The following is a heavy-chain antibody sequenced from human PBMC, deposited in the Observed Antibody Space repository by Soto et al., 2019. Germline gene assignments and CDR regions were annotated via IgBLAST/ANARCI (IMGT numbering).Heavy chain of an antibody. CDR1: GFTFGDYA. CDR2: ISWHSGSI. CDR3: AKGHQILVYNWFEA. J-gene: IGHJ5*02. Sequence: GGPLRLSCATSGFTFGDYAMHGVRQNPGKGLEWVSGISWHSGSIGYADSVKGRFTISRDNAKNSLYLQMNSLRVEDTALYYCAKGHQILVYNWFEAWGQGTVVTVSS. V-gene: IGHV3-9*01. D-gene: IGHD3-22*01.